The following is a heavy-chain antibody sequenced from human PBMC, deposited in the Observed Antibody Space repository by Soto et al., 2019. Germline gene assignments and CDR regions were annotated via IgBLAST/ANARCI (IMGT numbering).Heavy chain of an antibody. Sequence: QVLLQESGPGLVKPSDTLSLTCTVSGGSIGDYYWAWIRQPPGKGLECIGFIHYSGSTNYNPSLNSRVTLSVDTSKTQFSLKLTSVPTADTAVYYCATDLDWYFDLWGRGTLVTVSS. CDR1: GGSIGDYY. J-gene: IGHJ2*01. V-gene: IGHV4-59*01. CDR3: ATDLDWYFDL. CDR2: IHYSGST.